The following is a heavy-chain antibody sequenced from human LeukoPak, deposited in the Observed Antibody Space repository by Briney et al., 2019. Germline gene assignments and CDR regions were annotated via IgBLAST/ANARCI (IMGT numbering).Heavy chain of an antibody. J-gene: IGHJ4*02. CDR2: ISGSGGST. Sequence: TGGSLRLSCAASGFTFSSYAMSWVRQAPGKGLEWVSAISGSGGSTYYADSVKGRFTISRDNYKNTLYLQMNSLRDEDTAVYYCAKDYQYVWGSSRTYYFDYWGQGTLVTVSS. D-gene: IGHD3-16*02. V-gene: IGHV3-23*01. CDR3: AKDYQYVWGSSRTYYFDY. CDR1: GFTFSSYA.